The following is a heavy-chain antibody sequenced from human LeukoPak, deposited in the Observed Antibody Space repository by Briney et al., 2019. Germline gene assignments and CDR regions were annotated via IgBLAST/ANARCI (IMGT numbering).Heavy chain of an antibody. CDR1: GFTFSSYA. D-gene: IGHD2-2*02. Sequence: GGSLRLSCAASGFTFSSYAIHWVRQAPGKGLECVAIISYDGNNKYYADSVKGRFTISRDNSKNTVYLQMISLRAEDTAVYYCTRLYCSSKICYNNNVWYYDYWGQGTLVTVSS. J-gene: IGHJ4*02. CDR3: TRLYCSSKICYNNNVWYYDY. V-gene: IGHV3-30-3*01. CDR2: ISYDGNNK.